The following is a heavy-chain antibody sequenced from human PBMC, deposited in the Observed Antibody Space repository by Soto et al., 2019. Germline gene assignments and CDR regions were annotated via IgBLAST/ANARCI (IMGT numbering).Heavy chain of an antibody. CDR3: ARDLSTTVTTWTNWFDP. J-gene: IGHJ5*02. CDR2: IYTSGST. CDR1: GGSISSYY. V-gene: IGHV4-4*07. D-gene: IGHD4-17*01. Sequence: QVQLQESGPGLVKPSETLSLTCTVSGGSISSYYWSWIRQPVGKGLEWIGRIYTSGSTNFNPSLKSRVTMSVDTSKNQFSLKLSSVTAADTAVYYCARDLSTTVTTWTNWFDPWGQGTLVTVSS.